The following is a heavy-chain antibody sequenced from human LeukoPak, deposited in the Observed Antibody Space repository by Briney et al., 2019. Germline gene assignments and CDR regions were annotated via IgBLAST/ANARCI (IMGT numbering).Heavy chain of an antibody. D-gene: IGHD1-26*01. V-gene: IGHV4-38-2*01. J-gene: IGHJ4*02. CDR2: IYHSGST. Sequence: SETLSLTCAVSGYSISSGHYWGWIGQPPGKGLEWIGSIYHSGSTYYNPSLKSRVTISVDTSKNQFSLKVNSVTAADTAVYYCGRAQGATDYWGQGTLVTVSS. CDR3: GRAQGATDY. CDR1: GYSISSGHY.